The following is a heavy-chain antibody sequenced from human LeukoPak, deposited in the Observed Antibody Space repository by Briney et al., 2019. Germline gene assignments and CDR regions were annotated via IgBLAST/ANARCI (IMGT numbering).Heavy chain of an antibody. CDR2: INAGNGNT. CDR3: AREGDSSSWYVLYYGMDV. Sequence: GASVKVSCKASGGTFSSYAISWVRQAPGQRLEWMGWINAGNGNTKYSQKFQGRVTITRDTSASTAYMELSSLRSEDTAVYYCAREGDSSSWYVLYYGMDVWGKGTTVTVSS. CDR1: GGTFSSYA. J-gene: IGHJ6*04. D-gene: IGHD6-13*01. V-gene: IGHV1-3*01.